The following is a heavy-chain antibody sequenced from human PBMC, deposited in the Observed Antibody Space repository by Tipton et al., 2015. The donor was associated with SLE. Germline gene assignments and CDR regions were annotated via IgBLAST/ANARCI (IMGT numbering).Heavy chain of an antibody. CDR1: GYSITSGYY. J-gene: IGHJ4*02. Sequence: TLSLTCAVSGYSITSGYYWGWLRQTPEKGLEWIASVDQGGDTYYSPSLKSRVTILVDSSKNQFSLTRTSVTATDTAVYFCARSVGGAYYDVLTDSTIGTYYFDYWGQGKLVTVSS. CDR3: ARSVGGAYYDVLTDSTIGTYYFDY. CDR2: VDQGGDT. D-gene: IGHD3-9*01. V-gene: IGHV4-38-2*01.